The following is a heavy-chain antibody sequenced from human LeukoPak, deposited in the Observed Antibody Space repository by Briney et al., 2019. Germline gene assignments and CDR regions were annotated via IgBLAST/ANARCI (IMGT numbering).Heavy chain of an antibody. CDR3: AREGGSGWYFDY. Sequence: GGSLRLSCAASGLTFSRYAMSWVRQAPGKGLEWVSAISASGGSTYYADSVKGRFTISRDNSKNTLYLQMNSLRAEDTAVYYCAREGGSGWYFDYWGQGTLVTVSS. CDR2: ISASGGST. J-gene: IGHJ4*02. V-gene: IGHV3-23*01. D-gene: IGHD6-19*01. CDR1: GLTFSRYA.